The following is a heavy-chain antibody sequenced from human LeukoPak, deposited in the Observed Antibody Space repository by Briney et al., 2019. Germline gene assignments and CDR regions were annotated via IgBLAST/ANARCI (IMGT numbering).Heavy chain of an antibody. Sequence: GGSLRLSCGASGFTFSNYWMHWVRQVPGKGLVWVSRIKSDGSSTTYADSVKGRFTISRDTAKNTLYLQMNSLRAEDTAVYYCARDRGYSGYGTPLDYWGQGTLVTVSS. D-gene: IGHD5-12*01. J-gene: IGHJ4*02. CDR2: IKSDGSST. V-gene: IGHV3-74*01. CDR3: ARDRGYSGYGTPLDY. CDR1: GFTFSNYW.